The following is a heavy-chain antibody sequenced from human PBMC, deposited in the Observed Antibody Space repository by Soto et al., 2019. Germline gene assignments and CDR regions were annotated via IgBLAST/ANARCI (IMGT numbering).Heavy chain of an antibody. J-gene: IGHJ4*02. D-gene: IGHD5-12*01. Sequence: SETLSLTCTVYGGSVTTSDWWIWVRQPPGRGLEWIGEISHKGNTIYNPSLRSRVIISADDSRNEFSLKLISVTAADTAVYYCARGTVDIVATIPTETSYYFDYWGQGTLVTVLL. CDR3: ARGTVDIVATIPTETSYYFDY. CDR2: ISHKGNT. CDR1: GGSVTTSDW. V-gene: IGHV4-4*02.